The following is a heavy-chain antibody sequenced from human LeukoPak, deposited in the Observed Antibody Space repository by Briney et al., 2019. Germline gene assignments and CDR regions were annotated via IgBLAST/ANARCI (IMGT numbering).Heavy chain of an antibody. CDR2: ITSSSSYI. Sequence: GGSLRLSCAASGFTFSSYSMNWVRQAPGKGLEWVSSITSSSSYIYYADSVKGRFTISRDNAKNSLYLQMNSLRAEDTAVYYCARDKGDGIAAVLGAFDIWGQGTMVTVSS. J-gene: IGHJ3*02. CDR1: GFTFSSYS. D-gene: IGHD6-25*01. V-gene: IGHV3-21*01. CDR3: ARDKGDGIAAVLGAFDI.